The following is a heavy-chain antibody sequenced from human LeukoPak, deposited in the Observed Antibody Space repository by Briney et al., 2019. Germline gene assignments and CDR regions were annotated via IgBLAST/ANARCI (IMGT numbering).Heavy chain of an antibody. CDR2: ISAYNGNT. Sequence: ASVKVSCKASGYTFTSYGMSWVRQAPGQGLEWMGWISAYNGNTNYAQKLQGRVTMTTDTSTSTAYMELRSLRSEDTAVYHCARGFGDNYYYYYMDVWGKGTTVTVSS. CDR1: GYTFTSYG. V-gene: IGHV1-18*01. J-gene: IGHJ6*03. D-gene: IGHD3-10*01. CDR3: ARGFGDNYYYYYMDV.